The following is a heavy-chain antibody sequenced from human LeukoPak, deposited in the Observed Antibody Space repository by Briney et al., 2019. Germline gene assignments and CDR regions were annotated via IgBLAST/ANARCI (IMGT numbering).Heavy chain of an antibody. CDR1: GGSFSGYY. CDR2: INHSGST. Sequence: SETLSLTCAVYGGSFSGYYWSWIRQPPGKGLEWIGEINHSGSTNYNPSLKSRVTISVDTSKNQFSLKLSSVTAADTAVYYCARSATVTTGYFDYWGQGTLVTVSS. V-gene: IGHV4-34*01. CDR3: ARSATVTTGYFDY. J-gene: IGHJ4*02. D-gene: IGHD4-17*01.